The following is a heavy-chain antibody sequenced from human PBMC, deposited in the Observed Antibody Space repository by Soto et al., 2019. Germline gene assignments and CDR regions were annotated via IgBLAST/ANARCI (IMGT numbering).Heavy chain of an antibody. Sequence: SETLSLTCSVSGDAISTVDYFLAWIRQPPGQALEYIGYIYKSATTYYNPSFESRVAISLDTSKSQFSLNVTSVTAADTAVYFCARGRYCLTGRCCQNWFDSWGQGTLVTVSS. CDR3: ARGRYCLTGRCCQNWFDS. CDR1: GDAISTVDYF. J-gene: IGHJ5*01. V-gene: IGHV4-30-4*01. D-gene: IGHD2-15*01. CDR2: IYKSATT.